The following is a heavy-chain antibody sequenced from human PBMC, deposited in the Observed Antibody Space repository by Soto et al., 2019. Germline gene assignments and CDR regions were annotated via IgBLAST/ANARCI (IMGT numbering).Heavy chain of an antibody. Sequence: QITLKESGPTLVKPTQTLTLTCTFSGFSLSTSGVGVGWIRQPPGKALEWLALIYWNDDKRYSPSLKSRLTITKDTTKNQVVLTMTNMDPVDTATYYCAHILGGIAGWYFDLWGRGTLVTVSS. CDR2: IYWNDDK. CDR1: GFSLSTSGVG. CDR3: AHILGGIAGWYFDL. V-gene: IGHV2-5*01. D-gene: IGHD1-26*01. J-gene: IGHJ2*01.